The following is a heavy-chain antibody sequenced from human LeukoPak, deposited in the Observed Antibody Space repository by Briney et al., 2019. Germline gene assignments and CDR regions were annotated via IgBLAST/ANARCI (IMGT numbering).Heavy chain of an antibody. CDR3: AREGAMGRRAPFDP. CDR2: ISGSGGST. D-gene: IGHD1-1*01. CDR1: GFTFSSYA. J-gene: IGHJ5*02. Sequence: GGSLRLSCAASGFTFSSYAMSWVRQAPGKELEWVSAISGSGGSTYYADSVKGRFTFSRDNAKNTLYLQMNSLRAEDTAVYYCAREGAMGRRAPFDPWGQGTLVTVSS. V-gene: IGHV3-23*01.